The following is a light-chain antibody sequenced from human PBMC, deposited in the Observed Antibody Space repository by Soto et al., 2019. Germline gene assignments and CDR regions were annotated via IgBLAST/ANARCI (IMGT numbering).Light chain of an antibody. Sequence: EIVLTQSPATLSLSPGERATLSCRASQSVSSYLAWYQQKPGQAPRLLIYDASNRATGIPARFSGSVSGTDCTLTISSLEPEDFSVYYCQQRSNWPYTFGQGTKLEIK. CDR2: DAS. J-gene: IGKJ2*01. V-gene: IGKV3-11*01. CDR3: QQRSNWPYT. CDR1: QSVSSY.